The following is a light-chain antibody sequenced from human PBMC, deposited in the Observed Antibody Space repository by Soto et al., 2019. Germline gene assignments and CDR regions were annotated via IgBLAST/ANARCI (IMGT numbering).Light chain of an antibody. J-gene: IGLJ1*01. CDR2: EVT. CDR1: SSDVGGYNF. V-gene: IGLV2-14*01. CDR3: CSYTSSTTFV. Sequence: QSVLTQPASVSGSPGQSITVSCTGTSSDVGGYNFVSWFQQHPGKAPKLMIYEVTNRPSGVSNRFSGSKSGNTASLTISGLQPEDEADYYCCSYTSSTTFVFGTGTKVNVL.